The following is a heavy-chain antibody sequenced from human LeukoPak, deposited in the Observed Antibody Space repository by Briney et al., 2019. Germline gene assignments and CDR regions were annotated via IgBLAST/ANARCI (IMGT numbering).Heavy chain of an antibody. D-gene: IGHD6-19*01. CDR3: ARVIAVAGTGFDY. V-gene: IGHV3-23*01. CDR2: ISGSGGST. J-gene: IGHJ4*02. CDR1: GFTFSNYG. Sequence: GGSLRLSCAASGFTFSNYGMSWVRQAPGKGLEWVSAISGSGGSTYYADSVKGRFTISRDNSKNTLYLQMNSLRAEDTAVYYCARVIAVAGTGFDYWGQGTLVTVSS.